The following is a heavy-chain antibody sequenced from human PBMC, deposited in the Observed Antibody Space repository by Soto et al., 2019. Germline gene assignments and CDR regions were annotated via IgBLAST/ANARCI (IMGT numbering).Heavy chain of an antibody. V-gene: IGHV3-7*04. CDR3: ARDVGSGSIRDY. J-gene: IGHJ4*02. D-gene: IGHD6-13*01. Sequence: EVQLVESGGDLVQPGGSLRLSCAASGFTFSGYWMSWVRQAPGKGLEWVANIKQDGSEKYYVDSVEGRFTISRDNAKNSLYLQMNSLRAEDTALYYCARDVGSGSIRDYWGQGTLLTVSS. CDR2: IKQDGSEK. CDR1: GFTFSGYW.